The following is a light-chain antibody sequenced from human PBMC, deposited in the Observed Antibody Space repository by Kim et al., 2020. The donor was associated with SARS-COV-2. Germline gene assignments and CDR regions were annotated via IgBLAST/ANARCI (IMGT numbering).Light chain of an antibody. CDR3: SSYVGTKTYA. CDR2: EVS. J-gene: IGLJ1*01. Sequence: QSALTQPPSASGSHGQSVTISCTGTSSDVGGYNYVSWYQHHPGKAPKLIIYEVSLRPFGVPDRFSGSKSGNTASLTVSGLQAEDEADYYCSSYVGTKTYAFGTGTDVSVL. CDR1: SSDVGGYNY. V-gene: IGLV2-8*01.